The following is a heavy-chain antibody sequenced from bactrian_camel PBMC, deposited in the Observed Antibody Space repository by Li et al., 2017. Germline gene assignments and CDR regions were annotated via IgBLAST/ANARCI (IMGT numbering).Heavy chain of an antibody. CDR3: AADERLASCQRGGGSDFRY. CDR1: GYTYSSNC. Sequence: QLVESGGGSVQAGGSLRVSCAASGYTYSSNCLGWFRQFPGKEREGVAATYTGTGSTYYATSVKGRFTISRDNDKMIVYLQMNDLRPEDTAMYSCAADERLASCQRGGGSDFRYWCQGTQVTVS. CDR2: TYTGTGST. J-gene: IGHJ4*01. D-gene: IGHD4*01. V-gene: IGHV3S28*01.